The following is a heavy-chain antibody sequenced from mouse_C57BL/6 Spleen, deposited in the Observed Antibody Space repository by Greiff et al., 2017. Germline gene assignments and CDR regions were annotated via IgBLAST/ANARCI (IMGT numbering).Heavy chain of an antibody. V-gene: IGHV1-82*01. CDR1: GYAFSSSW. CDR2: IYPGDGDT. J-gene: IGHJ4*01. CDR3: ARSVDPYYYAMDY. Sequence: VKLQESGPELVKPGASVKISCKASGYAFSSSWMNWVKQRPGKGLEWIGRIYPGDGDTNYNGKFKGKATLTADKSSSTAYMQLSSLTSEDSAVYFCARSVDPYYYAMDYWGQGTSVTVSS.